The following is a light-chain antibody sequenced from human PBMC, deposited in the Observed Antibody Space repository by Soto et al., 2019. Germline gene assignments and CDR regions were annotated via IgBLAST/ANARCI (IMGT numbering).Light chain of an antibody. J-gene: IGLJ1*01. CDR3: AAWDDSLNGHV. V-gene: IGLV1-44*01. CDR1: SSNIGTSS. Sequence: QSVLTQPHSASGTPGQRVTICCSGSSSNIGTSSVHWFQQLPGTAPKLLISTTNQRPSGVPERFSGSKSGTSASLAISGLQSEEDADYDCAAWDDSLNGHVFGTGINFTVL. CDR2: TTN.